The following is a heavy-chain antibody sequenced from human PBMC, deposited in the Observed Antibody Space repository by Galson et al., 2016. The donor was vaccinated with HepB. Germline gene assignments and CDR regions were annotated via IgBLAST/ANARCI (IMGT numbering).Heavy chain of an antibody. CDR3: ARRFTMVAPLDY. CDR1: GYSFTNYW. D-gene: IGHD3-10*01. Sequence: QSGAEVKQPGESLKISCKASGYSFTNYWIGWVRQMPGKGLEWMGIIYPGDSDTRYSPSFQGQVTISADKSVSTAYLQWSSLKASDTAMYYCARRFTMVAPLDYWGQGTLVTVSS. J-gene: IGHJ4*02. CDR2: IYPGDSDT. V-gene: IGHV5-51*01.